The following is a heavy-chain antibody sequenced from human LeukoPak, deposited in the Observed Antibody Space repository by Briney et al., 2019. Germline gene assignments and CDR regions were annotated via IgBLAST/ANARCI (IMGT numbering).Heavy chain of an antibody. CDR3: AKDTSYGGNYYFDY. CDR1: GFTFSSYA. Sequence: GGSLRLSCAASGFTFSSYAMSWVRQAPGKGLEWVSAISGSGGSTYYADSVKGRFTISRDNSKNTLYLRMNSLRAEDTAVYYCAKDTSYGGNYYFDYWGQGTLVTVSS. J-gene: IGHJ4*02. CDR2: ISGSGGST. V-gene: IGHV3-23*01. D-gene: IGHD4-23*01.